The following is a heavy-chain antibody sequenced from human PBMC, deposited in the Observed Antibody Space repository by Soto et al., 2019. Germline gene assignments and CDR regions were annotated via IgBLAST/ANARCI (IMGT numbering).Heavy chain of an antibody. V-gene: IGHV4-31*03. CDR3: ARVPMVYTMGYFDC. CDR1: GGSISSGGFY. CDR2: IYYSGST. D-gene: IGHD2-8*01. J-gene: IGHJ4*02. Sequence: QVQLQESGPGLVQPSQTLSLTCNVSGGSISSGGFYWSWIRQYPGKGLEWIGYIYYSGSTNYSPSLKGRVTISADTSANQFSLKLTSVTAADTGVYYCARVPMVYTMGYFDCWGQGTLDTVSS.